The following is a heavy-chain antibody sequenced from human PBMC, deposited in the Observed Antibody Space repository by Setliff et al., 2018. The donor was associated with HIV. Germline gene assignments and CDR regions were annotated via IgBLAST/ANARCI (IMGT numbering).Heavy chain of an antibody. V-gene: IGHV3-7*03. CDR2: TKYDGSES. J-gene: IGHJ6*03. CDR1: GLTFNRYW. D-gene: IGHD3-22*01. CDR3: ARDQIYYDSRYYYYMDV. Sequence: GGSLRLSCVVSGLTFNRYWMSWVRQVPGKGLEWVSNTKYDGSESYYVDSVKGRFIASTDNAKNSLFLQMNSLKAEDTALYYCARDQIYYDSRYYYYMDVWGKGTTVTVSS.